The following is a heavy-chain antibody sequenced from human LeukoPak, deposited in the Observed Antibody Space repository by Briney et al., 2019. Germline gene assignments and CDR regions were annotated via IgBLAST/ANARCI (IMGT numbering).Heavy chain of an antibody. Sequence: AMHXVXQAXXXXLEWVAVISYDGSNKYSADSVKGRFTISRDNSKNTLYLQMNSLRAEDTAVYYCASEEGPVDYWGQGTLVTVSS. V-gene: IGHV3-30-3*01. CDR1: A. CDR3: ASEEGPVDY. CDR2: ISYDGSNK. J-gene: IGHJ4*02.